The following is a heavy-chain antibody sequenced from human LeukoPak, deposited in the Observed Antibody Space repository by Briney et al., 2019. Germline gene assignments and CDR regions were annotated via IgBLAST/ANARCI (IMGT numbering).Heavy chain of an antibody. J-gene: IGHJ4*02. CDR3: ARGHGGNATYYFDY. CDR1: GGSFSGYY. V-gene: IGHV4-34*01. Sequence: SETLSLTCAVYGGSFSGYYWGWIRQPPGKGLEWIGEINHSGSTNYNPSLKSRVTISVDTSKNQFSLKLSSVTAADTAVYYCARGHGGNATYYFDYWGQGTLVTVSS. D-gene: IGHD4-23*01. CDR2: INHSGST.